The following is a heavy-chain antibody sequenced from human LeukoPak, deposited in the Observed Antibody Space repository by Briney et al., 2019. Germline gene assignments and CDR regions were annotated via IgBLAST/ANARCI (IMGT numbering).Heavy chain of an antibody. J-gene: IGHJ4*02. CDR1: GFAFSRYL. V-gene: IGHV3-74*03. D-gene: IGHD2-15*01. CDR2: IQTDEKDT. CDR3: AKARFSGYCSGGSCYSGNDY. Sequence: PGGSLRLSCAASGFAFSRYLMHWVRHAPGKGLVWVSRIQTDEKDTTYADSVKGRFTISRDNAKNTLYLQMDSLRVGEDTAVYYCAKARFSGYCSGGSCYSGNDYWGQGTLVTVSS.